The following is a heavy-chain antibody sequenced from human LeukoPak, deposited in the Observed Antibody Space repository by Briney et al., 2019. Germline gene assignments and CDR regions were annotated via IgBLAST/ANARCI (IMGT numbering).Heavy chain of an antibody. CDR2: IYYSGST. Sequence: SETLSLTCTVPGGSISSYYWSWIRQPPGKGLEWIGYIYYSGSTNYNPSLKSRVTISVDTSKNQFSLKLSSVTAADTAVYYCARFNWNDVYWFDPWGQGTLVTVSS. D-gene: IGHD1-20*01. V-gene: IGHV4-59*01. CDR3: ARFNWNDVYWFDP. CDR1: GGSISSYY. J-gene: IGHJ5*02.